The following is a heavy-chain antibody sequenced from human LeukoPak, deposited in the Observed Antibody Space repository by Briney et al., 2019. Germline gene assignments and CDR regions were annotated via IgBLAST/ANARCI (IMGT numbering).Heavy chain of an antibody. CDR1: GFTVSSNY. CDR2: IYSGGST. CDR3: ARGGSGGTIFGVVTLLYFDY. J-gene: IGHJ4*02. Sequence: PGGSLRLSCAASGFTVSSNYMSWVRQAPGKGLEWVSVIYSGGSTYYADSVKGRFTISRDNSKNTLYLQMNSLRAEDTAVYYCARGGSGGTIFGVVTLLYFDYWGQGTLVTVSS. V-gene: IGHV3-66*02. D-gene: IGHD3-3*01.